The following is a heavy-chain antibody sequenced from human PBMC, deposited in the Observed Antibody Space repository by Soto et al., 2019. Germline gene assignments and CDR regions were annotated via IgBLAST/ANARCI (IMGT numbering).Heavy chain of an antibody. CDR1: GGSISSSSYY. V-gene: IGHV4-39*01. CDR2: IYYSGST. CDR3: ARHRADFWSGYPACLFDY. Sequence: SETLSLTCTVSGGSISSSSYYWGWIRQPPGKGLEWIGSIYYSGSTYYNPSRKSRVTISVDTSKNQFSLKLSSVTAADTAVYYCARHRADFWSGYPACLFDYWGQGTLVTVSS. J-gene: IGHJ4*02. D-gene: IGHD3-3*01.